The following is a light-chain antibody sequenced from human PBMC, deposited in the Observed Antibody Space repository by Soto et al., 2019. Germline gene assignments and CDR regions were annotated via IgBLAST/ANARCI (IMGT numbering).Light chain of an antibody. J-gene: IGLJ1*01. V-gene: IGLV2-14*01. CDR1: SSDVGGYNY. Sequence: QSVLTQPASVSGSPGQSITISCTGTSSDVGGYNYVSWYQQNPGKAPKLMIYDVNNRPSGVSYRFSGYKSGHTAALTNSGLQAEDEADYYCSSYTSSSTRVFGTGTKLTVL. CDR3: SSYTSSSTRV. CDR2: DVN.